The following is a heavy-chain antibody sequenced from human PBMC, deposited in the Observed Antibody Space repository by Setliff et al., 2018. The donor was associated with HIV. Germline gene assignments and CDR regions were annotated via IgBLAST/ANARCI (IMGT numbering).Heavy chain of an antibody. D-gene: IGHD1-26*01. V-gene: IGHV4-39*01. CDR1: GASISSSSHH. J-gene: IGHJ4*02. CDR3: VRIWDIVGGPSDY. Sequence: PSETLSLTCTVSGASISSSSHHWAWIRQPPGKGLEWIGSIYYSGSTSYNPSLKSRVTISVHTSKNQFSLRLTSVTAADTAVYYCVRIWDIVGGPSDYWGLGNMVTVSS. CDR2: IYYSGST.